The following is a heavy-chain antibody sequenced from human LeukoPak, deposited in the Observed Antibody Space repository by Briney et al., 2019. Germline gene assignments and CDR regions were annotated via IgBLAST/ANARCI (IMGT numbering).Heavy chain of an antibody. Sequence: SQTLSLTCTVSGGSISSGDHYWSWIRPPPGKGLGWIGYIYYSGSTYYNPSLKSRVTISIDTSKNQFSLKLSSVTAADTAVYYCARAGRIAASGGHYFDYWGQGTLVTVSS. V-gene: IGHV4-30-4*01. CDR1: GGSISSGDHY. J-gene: IGHJ4*02. CDR3: ARAGRIAASGGHYFDY. CDR2: IYYSGST. D-gene: IGHD2-15*01.